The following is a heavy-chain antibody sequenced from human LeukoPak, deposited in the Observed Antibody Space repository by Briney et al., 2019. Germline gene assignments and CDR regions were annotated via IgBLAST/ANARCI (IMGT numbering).Heavy chain of an antibody. CDR2: INPSGGST. J-gene: IGHJ4*02. D-gene: IGHD2-2*01. Sequence: PGGSLRLSCAASGFTFSSYGMHWVRQAPGQGLEWMGIINPSGGSTSYAQKFQGRVTMTRDTSTSTVYMELSSLRSEDTAVYYCARGVPAADYFDYWGQGTLVTVSS. CDR1: GFTFSSYG. CDR3: ARGVPAADYFDY. V-gene: IGHV1-46*01.